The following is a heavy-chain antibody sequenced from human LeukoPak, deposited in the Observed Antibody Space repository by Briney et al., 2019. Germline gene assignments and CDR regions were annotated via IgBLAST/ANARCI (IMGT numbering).Heavy chain of an antibody. J-gene: IGHJ6*02. Sequence: SETLSLTCTVPGGSISSYYWSWIRQPPGKGLEWIGYIYYSGSTNYNPSLKSRVTISVDTSKNQFSLKLSSVTAADTAVYYCARDPLVVAARGDYYYYGMDVWGQGTTVTVSS. CDR1: GGSISSYY. CDR3: ARDPLVVAARGDYYYYGMDV. V-gene: IGHV4-59*01. D-gene: IGHD2-15*01. CDR2: IYYSGST.